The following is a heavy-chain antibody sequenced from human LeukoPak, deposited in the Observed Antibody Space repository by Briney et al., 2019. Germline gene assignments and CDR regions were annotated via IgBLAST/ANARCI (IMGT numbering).Heavy chain of an antibody. CDR3: AKDRGTTVTPAVYDAFDI. CDR1: GFTFSNYA. V-gene: IGHV3-23*01. Sequence: GGSLRLSCAASGFTFSNYAMSWVRQAPGKGLEWVSIISYSGGSTYYADSVKGRCTISRDNSKNTLYLQMNGLRAEDTAVYYCAKDRGTTVTPAVYDAFDIWGQGTMVTVSS. J-gene: IGHJ3*02. CDR2: ISYSGGST. D-gene: IGHD4-17*01.